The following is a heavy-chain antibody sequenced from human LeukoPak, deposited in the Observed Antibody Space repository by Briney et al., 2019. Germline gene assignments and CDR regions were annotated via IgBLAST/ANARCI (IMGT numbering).Heavy chain of an antibody. D-gene: IGHD2-2*01. CDR1: GGSISSHY. CDR2: IYYSGST. J-gene: IGHJ6*03. CDR3: ARAIVVVPAATNYYYYMDV. V-gene: IGHV4-59*11. Sequence: SETLSLTCTVSGGSISSHYWSWIRQPPGKGLEWIGYIYYSGSTNYNPSLKSRVTISVDTSKNQFSLKLSSVTAADTAVYYRARAIVVVPAATNYYYYMDVWGKGTTVTVSS.